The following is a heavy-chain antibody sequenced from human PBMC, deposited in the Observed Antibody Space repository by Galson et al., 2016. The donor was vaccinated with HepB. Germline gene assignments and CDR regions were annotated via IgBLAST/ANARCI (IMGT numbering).Heavy chain of an antibody. D-gene: IGHD4-23*01. CDR3: ARVGASLDYGGNAYYYYGMDV. Sequence: SLRLSCAASGFTFSNYAMHWVRQAPGKGLDWLAVIWYDGSNKYYADSVKGRFTISTDNSKNTLQVQMNSLRAEDTAVYYCARVGASLDYGGNAYYYYGMDVWGQGTTVTVSS. J-gene: IGHJ6*02. CDR1: GFTFSNYA. CDR2: IWYDGSNK. V-gene: IGHV3-33*01.